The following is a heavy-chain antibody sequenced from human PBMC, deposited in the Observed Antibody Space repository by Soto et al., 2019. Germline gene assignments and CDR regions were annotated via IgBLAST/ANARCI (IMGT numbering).Heavy chain of an antibody. Sequence: GGSLRLSCAASGFTPSDYWMHWGRPVPGKGMLWVSRISVDGGDTTYADPVKGRFTIYRDNSKNTLYLQMNSLRAEDTAVYYCARDRLYYYDSSGYIFDYWGQGNLVTVSS. CDR2: ISVDGGDT. CDR1: GFTPSDYW. J-gene: IGHJ4*02. CDR3: ARDRLYYYDSSGYIFDY. D-gene: IGHD3-22*01. V-gene: IGHV3-74*01.